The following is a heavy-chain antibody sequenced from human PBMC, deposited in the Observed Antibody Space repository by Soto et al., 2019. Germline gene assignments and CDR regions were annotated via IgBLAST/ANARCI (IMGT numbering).Heavy chain of an antibody. D-gene: IGHD6-13*01. V-gene: IGHV4-59*08. J-gene: IGHJ4*02. CDR1: GGSISSYY. CDR3: ARHVGSPDDYFDY. CDR2: IYYSGST. Sequence: SETLSLTCTVSGGSISSYYWSWIRQPPGKGLEWIGYIYYSGSTNYNPSLKSRVTISVDTSKNQFSLKLSSVTAADTAVYYCARHVGSPDDYFDYWGQGTLVTVSS.